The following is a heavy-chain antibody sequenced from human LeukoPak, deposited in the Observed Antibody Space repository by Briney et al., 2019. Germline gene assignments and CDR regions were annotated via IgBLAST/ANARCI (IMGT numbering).Heavy chain of an antibody. CDR3: ARDPRTVRI. CDR2: ISGNGGDI. V-gene: IGHV3-21*05. Sequence: GGSLRLSCAASGFTFSSYGMTWVRQAPGKGLEWLSYISGNGGDIPYADSVKGRFTLSRDNAKNLLYLQMDSLRVEDTAIYYCARDPRTVRIWGQGTLVTVSS. CDR1: GFTFSSYG. J-gene: IGHJ4*02. D-gene: IGHD1-1*01.